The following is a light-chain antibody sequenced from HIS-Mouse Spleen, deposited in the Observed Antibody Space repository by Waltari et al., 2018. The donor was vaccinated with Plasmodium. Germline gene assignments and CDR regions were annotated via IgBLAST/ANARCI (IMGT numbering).Light chain of an antibody. V-gene: IGLV3-21*02. CDR2: DDS. Sequence: SYVLTQPPSVSVAPGQPARITCGGNNMGRKSVNWYQQKPGQAPVLVVYDDSDRPSGIPERFSGSNSGNTATLTISRVEAGDEADYYCQVWDSSSDHYVVFGGGTKLTVL. CDR1: NMGRKS. CDR3: QVWDSSSDHYVV. J-gene: IGLJ2*01.